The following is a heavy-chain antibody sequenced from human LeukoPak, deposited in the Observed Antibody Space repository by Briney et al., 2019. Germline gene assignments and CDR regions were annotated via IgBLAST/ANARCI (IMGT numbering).Heavy chain of an antibody. D-gene: IGHD4-11*01. CDR2: IYHSGST. V-gene: IGHV4-38-2*02. CDR1: GYSISSGYY. Sequence: PSETLSLTCTVSGYSISSGYYWGWIRQPPGKGLEWIGSIYHSGSTYYNPSLKSRVTISVDTSKNQFSLKLSSVTAADTAVYYCARDYSVFDPWGQGTLVTVSS. J-gene: IGHJ5*02. CDR3: ARDYSVFDP.